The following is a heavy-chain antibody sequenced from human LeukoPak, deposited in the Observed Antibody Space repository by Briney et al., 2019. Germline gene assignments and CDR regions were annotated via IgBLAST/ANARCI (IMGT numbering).Heavy chain of an antibody. V-gene: IGHV3-20*04. CDR2: INWNGGST. D-gene: IGHD1-1*01. CDR3: ARSSHNNYWYFDY. CDR1: GFTFSSYW. Sequence: PGGSLRLSCAASGFTFSSYWMHWVRQVPGKGLEWVSGINWNGGSTGYADSVKGRFTISRDNAKNSLYLQMNSLRAEDTALYYCARSSHNNYWYFDYWGQGTLVTVSS. J-gene: IGHJ4*02.